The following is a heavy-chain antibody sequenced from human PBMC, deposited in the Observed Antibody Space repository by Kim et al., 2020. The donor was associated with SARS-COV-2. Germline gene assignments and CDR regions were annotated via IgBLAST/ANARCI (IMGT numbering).Heavy chain of an antibody. Sequence: VKGRCTISRDNAKSTLYLQMSSLRAEDTAVYYCARVAMGYRSSWYEGDFDYWGQGTLVTVSS. D-gene: IGHD6-13*01. J-gene: IGHJ4*02. V-gene: IGHV3-74*01. CDR3: ARVAMGYRSSWYEGDFDY.